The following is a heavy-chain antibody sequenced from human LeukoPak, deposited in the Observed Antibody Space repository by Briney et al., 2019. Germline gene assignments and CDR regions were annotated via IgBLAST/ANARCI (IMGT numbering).Heavy chain of an antibody. CDR2: INHSGST. V-gene: IGHV4-34*01. J-gene: IGHJ6*02. Sequence: SETLSLTCAVYGGSFSGYYWSWIRQPPGKGLEWIGEINHSGSTNYNPSLRSRVTISVDTSKNQFSLKLSSVTAADTAVYYCARARWYPHYGMDVWGQGTTVTVSS. CDR3: ARARWYPHYGMDV. D-gene: IGHD4-23*01. CDR1: GGSFSGYY.